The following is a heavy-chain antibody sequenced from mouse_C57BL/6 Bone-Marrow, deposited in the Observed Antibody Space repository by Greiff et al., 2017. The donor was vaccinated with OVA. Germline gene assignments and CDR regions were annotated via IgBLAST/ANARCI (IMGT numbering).Heavy chain of an antibody. CDR3: ARGYYGSPFAY. CDR1: GYTFTTYP. CDR2: FHPYNDDT. V-gene: IGHV1-47*01. Sequence: QVQLKESGAELVKPGASVKMSCKASGYTFTTYPIEWMKQNHGKSLEWIGNFHPYNDDTKYNEKFKGKATLTAEKSSSTVYLELSRLTTNDSAVYYGARGYYGSPFAYWGQGTLVTVSA. D-gene: IGHD1-1*01. J-gene: IGHJ3*01.